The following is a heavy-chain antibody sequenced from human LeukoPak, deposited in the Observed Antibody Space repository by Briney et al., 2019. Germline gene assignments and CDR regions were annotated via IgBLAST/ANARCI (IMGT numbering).Heavy chain of an antibody. CDR3: VRGLPVATEVVDY. CDR2: IWYDGSNK. J-gene: IGHJ4*02. V-gene: IGHV3-33*01. D-gene: IGHD5-12*01. Sequence: GRSLRLSCAASGFIFSNYGMHWARQAPGKGLGWMAFIWYDGSNKYYADSVKGRFTISRDNSKNTMYLEMNSLRAEDTAVYYCVRGLPVATEVVDYWGQGTLVTVSS. CDR1: GFIFSNYG.